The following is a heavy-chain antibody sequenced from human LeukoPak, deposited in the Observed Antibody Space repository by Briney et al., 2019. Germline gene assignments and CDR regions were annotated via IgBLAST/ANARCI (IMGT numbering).Heavy chain of an antibody. V-gene: IGHV4-39*01. J-gene: IGHJ4*02. CDR3: XXLXXYTXXXPGY. Sequence: SETLSLTCTVSGTSISSSSYYWGWIRQPPGKGLEWIGSIYYNGDTYYNSSLKSRLTISVDTSKNQFTLKLSSMTAADTALYYCXXLXXYTXXXPGYWGQGSLVTVSS. CDR2: IYYNGDT. D-gene: IGHD5-18*01. CDR1: GTSISSSSYY.